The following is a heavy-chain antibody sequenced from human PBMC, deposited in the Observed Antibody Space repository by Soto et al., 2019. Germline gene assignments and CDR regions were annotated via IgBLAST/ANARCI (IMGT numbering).Heavy chain of an antibody. CDR3: ARDPLTGTEGDDAFDI. J-gene: IGHJ3*02. D-gene: IGHD1-20*01. V-gene: IGHV3-7*01. Sequence: AGGSLRLSCAASGFTFSSYWMSWVRQAPGKGLEWVANIKQDGSEKYYVDSVKGRFTISRDNAKNSLYLQMNSLRAEDTAVYYCARDPLTGTEGDDAFDIWGQGTMVTVSS. CDR1: GFTFSSYW. CDR2: IKQDGSEK.